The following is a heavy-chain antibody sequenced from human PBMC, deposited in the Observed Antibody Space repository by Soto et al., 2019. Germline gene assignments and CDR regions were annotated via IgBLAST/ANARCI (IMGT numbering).Heavy chain of an antibody. CDR1: GYTLTELS. D-gene: IGHD6-19*01. J-gene: IGHJ3*02. CDR2: FDPEDGET. V-gene: IGHV1-24*01. Sequence: EASVKVSCKVSGYTLTELSMHWVRQAPGKGLEWMGGFDPEDGETIYAQKFQGRVTMTEDTSTDTAYMELSSLRSEDTAVYYCATEINHRPYSSGPSGGAFDICGQGTMVTVS. CDR3: ATEINHRPYSSGPSGGAFDI.